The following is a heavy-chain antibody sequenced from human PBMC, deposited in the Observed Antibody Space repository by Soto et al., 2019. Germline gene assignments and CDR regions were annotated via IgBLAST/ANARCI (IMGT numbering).Heavy chain of an antibody. CDR2: IIPIFGTA. CDR1: GGTFSSYA. CDR3: AREGYYYGSGSSQGSFEP. Sequence: QVQLVQSGAEVKKPGSSVKVSCKASGGTFSSYAISWVRQAPGQGLEWMGGIIPIFGTANYAQKFQGRVTITADESTSTAYMELSSLRSEDTAVYYCAREGYYYGSGSSQGSFEPWGQGTLVTVSS. V-gene: IGHV1-69*01. J-gene: IGHJ5*02. D-gene: IGHD3-10*01.